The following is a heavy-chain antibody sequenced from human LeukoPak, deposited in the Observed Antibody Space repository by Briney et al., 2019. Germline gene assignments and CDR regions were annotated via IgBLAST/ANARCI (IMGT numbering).Heavy chain of an antibody. Sequence: PSETLSLTCTVSGGSISSYYWSWIRQPAGKGLKWIGRIYTSGSTNYNPSLKSRVTMSVDTSKNQFSLKLSSVTAADTAVYYCARSPTMVRFPYYFDYWGQGTLVTVSS. D-gene: IGHD3-10*01. CDR1: GGSISSYY. CDR3: ARSPTMVRFPYYFDY. J-gene: IGHJ4*02. CDR2: IYTSGST. V-gene: IGHV4-4*07.